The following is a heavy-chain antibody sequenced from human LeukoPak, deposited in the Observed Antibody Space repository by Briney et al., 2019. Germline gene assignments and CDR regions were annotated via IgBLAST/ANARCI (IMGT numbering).Heavy chain of an antibody. Sequence: ASVKVSFKASGYTFTSYAISWVRQAPGQGLEWMGRIIPILGIANYAQKFQGRVTITADKSTSTAYMELSSLRSEDTAVYYCASRSSGWYNWFDPWGQGTLVTVSS. D-gene: IGHD6-19*01. CDR3: ASRSSGWYNWFDP. CDR1: GYTFTSYA. CDR2: IIPILGIA. V-gene: IGHV1-69*04. J-gene: IGHJ5*02.